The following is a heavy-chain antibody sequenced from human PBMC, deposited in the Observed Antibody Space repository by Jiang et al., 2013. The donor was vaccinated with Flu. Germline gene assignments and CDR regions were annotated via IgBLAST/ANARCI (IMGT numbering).Heavy chain of an antibody. D-gene: IGHD4-11*01. CDR1: GFTFSSYE. V-gene: IGHV3-48*03. CDR3: ARDHLYSDDAFDI. CDR2: ISSSGSTI. J-gene: IGHJ3*02. Sequence: VQLVESGGGLVQPGGSLRLSCAASGFTFSSYEMNWVRQAPGKGLEWVSYISSSGSTIYYADSVKGRFTISRDNAKNSLYLQMNSLRAEDTAVYYCARDHLYSDDAFDIWGQRDNGHRLF.